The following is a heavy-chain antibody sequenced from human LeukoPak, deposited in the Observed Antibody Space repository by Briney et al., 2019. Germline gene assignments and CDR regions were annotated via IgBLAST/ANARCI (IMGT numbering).Heavy chain of an antibody. Sequence: SETLSLTCTVSGGSISSSSYYWGWIRQPPGKGLEWIGSIYYSGSTYYNPSLKSRVTISVDTSKNQFSLKLSSVTAADTAVYYCATGTAVAGWNDYWGQGTLVTVSS. CDR1: GGSISSSSYY. V-gene: IGHV4-39*01. D-gene: IGHD6-19*01. J-gene: IGHJ4*02. CDR2: IYYSGST. CDR3: ATGTAVAGWNDY.